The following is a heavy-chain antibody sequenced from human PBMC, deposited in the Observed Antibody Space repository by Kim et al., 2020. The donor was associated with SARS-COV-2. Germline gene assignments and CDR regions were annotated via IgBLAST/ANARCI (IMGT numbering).Heavy chain of an antibody. D-gene: IGHD6-13*01. CDR2: IKQDGSEK. J-gene: IGHJ4*02. V-gene: IGHV3-7*01. Sequence: GGSLRLSCAASGFTFSSYWMSWVRQAPGKGLEWVANIKQDGSEKYNVDSVKGRFTITRDNAKNSLYLQMNSLRAEDTAVYYCARDSGSSWYHFDYWGQGTLVTVSS. CDR3: ARDSGSSWYHFDY. CDR1: GFTFSSYW.